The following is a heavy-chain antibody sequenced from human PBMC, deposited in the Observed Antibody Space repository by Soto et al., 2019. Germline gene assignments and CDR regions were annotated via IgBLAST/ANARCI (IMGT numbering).Heavy chain of an antibody. V-gene: IGHV2-5*02. CDR2: IYWDDDK. D-gene: IGHD2-2*01. J-gene: IGHJ5*02. CDR3: AHIRRVQLLFGDWFDP. CDR1: GFSLSTSGVG. Sequence: QITLKESGPTLVKPTQTLTLTCTFSGFSLSTSGVGVGWIRQPPGKALEWLALIYWDDDKRYSPSLKSRLTITKDHSKTQVVLTMTNMDPVDTATYYFAHIRRVQLLFGDWFDPWGQGNLVTVSS.